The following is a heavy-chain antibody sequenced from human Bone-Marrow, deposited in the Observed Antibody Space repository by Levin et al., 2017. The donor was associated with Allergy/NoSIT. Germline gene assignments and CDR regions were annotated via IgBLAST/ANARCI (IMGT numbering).Heavy chain of an antibody. V-gene: IGHV3-30*04. CDR1: GFRFNDFA. CDR2: IAFDGSNE. J-gene: IGHJ4*02. CDR3: AGPYGSNDNFPPH. Sequence: RGESLKISCVASGFRFNDFAMHWIRQAPGKGLDWVAVIAFDGSNEDYSDSVRGRFTISRDNSKSTLFLQMNSLTPDDTGVYYCAGPYGSNDNFPPHWGQGTTVTVSS. D-gene: IGHD6-19*01.